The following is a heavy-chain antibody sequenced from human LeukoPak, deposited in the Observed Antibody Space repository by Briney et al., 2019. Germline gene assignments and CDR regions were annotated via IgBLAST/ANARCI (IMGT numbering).Heavy chain of an antibody. J-gene: IGHJ4*02. CDR2: SSYTGST. CDR3: ARGATVIYGFDY. V-gene: IGHV4-59*01. D-gene: IGHD4-11*01. CDR1: GGSISSNY. Sequence: SETLSLTCTVSGGSISSNYWSWIRQPPGKGLEWITYSSYTGSTNYNPSLKSRVTISVDTSKNQFSLRLRSVTAADTAVYYCARGATVIYGFDYWGQGTLVTVSS.